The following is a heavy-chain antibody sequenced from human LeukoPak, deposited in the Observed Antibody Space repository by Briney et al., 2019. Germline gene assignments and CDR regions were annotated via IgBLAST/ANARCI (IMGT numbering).Heavy chain of an antibody. V-gene: IGHV4-34*01. CDR3: ARLSWVVVGANLRANYYMDV. Sequence: SETLSLTCAVYGVSFSGYYWSWLRQPPGKGREWIGEINHSGSTNSNPYLKSRVTISVDTSKNQFSMKLSCVTAADTAAYYCARLSWVVVGANLRANYYMDVWGKGTTVTISS. J-gene: IGHJ6*03. D-gene: IGHD2-15*01. CDR1: GVSFSGYY. CDR2: INHSGST.